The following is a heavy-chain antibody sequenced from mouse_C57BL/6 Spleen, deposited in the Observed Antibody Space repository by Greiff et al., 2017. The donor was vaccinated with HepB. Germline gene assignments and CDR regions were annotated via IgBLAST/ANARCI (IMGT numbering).Heavy chain of an antibody. Sequence: VQLKESGAELVRPGASVKLSCTASGFNIKDYYMHWVKQSHGKSLEWIGYINPNNGGTSYNQKFKGKATLTVNKSSSTAYMELRRLTSEDSSVYYCADSGSWFADWGQGTLVTVAA. CDR3: ADSGSWFAD. D-gene: IGHD4-1*01. CDR1: GFNIKDYY. J-gene: IGHJ3*01. CDR2: INPNNGGT. V-gene: IGHV1-22*01.